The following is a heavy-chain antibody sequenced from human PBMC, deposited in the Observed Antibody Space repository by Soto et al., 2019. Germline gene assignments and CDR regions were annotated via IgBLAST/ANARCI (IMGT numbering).Heavy chain of an antibody. D-gene: IGHD3-22*01. CDR3: ARDRYDSSGYYYGGGWYFDL. Sequence: EVQLVETGGGLIQPGGSLRLSCAASGFTVSSNYMSWVRQAPGKGLEWVSVIYSGGSTYYADSVKGRFTISRDNSKNTLDLQMNSLRAEDTAVYYCARDRYDSSGYYYGGGWYFDLWGRGTLVTVSS. CDR2: IYSGGST. V-gene: IGHV3-53*02. CDR1: GFTVSSNY. J-gene: IGHJ2*01.